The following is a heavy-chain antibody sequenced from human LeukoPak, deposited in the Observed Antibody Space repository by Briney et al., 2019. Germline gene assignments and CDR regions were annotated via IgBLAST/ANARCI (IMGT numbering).Heavy chain of an antibody. CDR3: ARGDPFVYNAFDI. CDR1: GYTSTNYY. CDR2: INPSGGST. D-gene: IGHD3-16*01. V-gene: IGHV1-46*01. J-gene: IGHJ3*02. Sequence: GASVKVSCKASGYTSTNYYMNWVRQAPGQGLEWMGMINPSGGSTSYAQKFQGRVTMTGDTSTSTVYMELSSLRSDDTAVYYCARGDPFVYNAFDIWGQGTMVTVSS.